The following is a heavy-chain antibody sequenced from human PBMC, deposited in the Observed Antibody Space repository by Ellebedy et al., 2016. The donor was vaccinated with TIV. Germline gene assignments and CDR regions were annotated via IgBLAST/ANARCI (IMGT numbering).Heavy chain of an antibody. D-gene: IGHD1-26*01. V-gene: IGHV1-2*02. CDR2: INPNSGGT. CDR1: GYTFTGYY. Sequence: ASVKVSCKASGYTFTGYYMHWVRQAPGQGLEWMGWINPNSGGTNYAQKFQGRVTMTRDTSISTAYMELSRLRSDDTAVYYCARVPEVGATTFDYWGQGTLVTVSS. CDR3: ARVPEVGATTFDY. J-gene: IGHJ4*02.